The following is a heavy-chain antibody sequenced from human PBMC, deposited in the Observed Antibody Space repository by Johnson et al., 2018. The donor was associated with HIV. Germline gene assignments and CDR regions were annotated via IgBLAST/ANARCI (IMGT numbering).Heavy chain of an antibody. D-gene: IGHD4-17*01. Sequence: LLVESGGGLVQPGRSLRLSCAASGFTFDDYAMHWVRQAPGKGLEWVSSISWNSGSIGYADSVKGRFTISRDNSKNTLYLQINSLRAEDTAVYYCARVSSSVTTARYGAFDIWGQGTMVIVSS. J-gene: IGHJ3*02. CDR2: ISWNSGSI. V-gene: IGHV3-9*01. CDR1: GFTFDDYA. CDR3: ARVSSSVTTARYGAFDI.